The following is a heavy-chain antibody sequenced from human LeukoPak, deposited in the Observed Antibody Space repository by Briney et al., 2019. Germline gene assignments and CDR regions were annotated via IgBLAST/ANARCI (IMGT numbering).Heavy chain of an antibody. V-gene: IGHV3-21*01. CDR3: ARTYYYDS. CDR2: ISTSSNYI. Sequence: GGSLRLSCAASGFTFSSYSMNWVRLAPGKGLEWVSYISTSSNYIYYADSVKGRFTISRDNAKNSLYLQMNSLGAEDTAVYYCARTYYYDSWGQGTLVTVSS. D-gene: IGHD2-21*01. CDR1: GFTFSSYS. J-gene: IGHJ4*02.